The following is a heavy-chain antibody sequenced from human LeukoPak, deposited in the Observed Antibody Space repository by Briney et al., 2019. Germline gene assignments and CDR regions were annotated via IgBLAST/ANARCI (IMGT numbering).Heavy chain of an antibody. D-gene: IGHD6-13*01. CDR1: GGSFSGYY. CDR3: ARACSSSSCGMDV. CDR2: INHSGST. V-gene: IGHV4-34*01. J-gene: IGHJ6*02. Sequence: ASETLSLTCAVYGGSFSGYYWSWIRQPPGKGLEWIGEINHSGSTNYNPSLKSRVTISVDTSKNQFSLKLSSVTAADTAVYYCARACSSSSCGMDVWGQGTTVTVSS.